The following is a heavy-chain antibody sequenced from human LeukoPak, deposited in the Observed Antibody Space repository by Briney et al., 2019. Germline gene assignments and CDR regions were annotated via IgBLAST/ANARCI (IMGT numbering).Heavy chain of an antibody. CDR1: GGTFSSYA. V-gene: IGHV1-69*05. CDR3: ATDPALLLWSGAFDI. CDR2: IIPIFGTA. J-gene: IGHJ3*02. Sequence: SVKVSCKASGGTFSSYAISWVRQAPGQGLEWMGGIIPIFGTANYAQKFQGRVTITTDESTSTAYMELSSLRSEDTAVYYCATDPALLLWSGAFDIWGQGTMVTVSS. D-gene: IGHD3-10*01.